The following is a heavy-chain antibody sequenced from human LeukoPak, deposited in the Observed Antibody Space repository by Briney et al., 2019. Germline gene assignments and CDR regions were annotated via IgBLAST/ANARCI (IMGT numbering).Heavy chain of an antibody. V-gene: IGHV3-30*02. D-gene: IGHD2-15*01. Sequence: GGSLRLSCAASGFTFSSYGMHWVRQAPGKGLEWVAFIRYDGSNKYYADSVKGRFTISRDNSKNTLYLQMNSLRAEATAVYYSAKIVVVVAATLDDYWGQGTLVTVSS. CDR1: GFTFSSYG. CDR3: AKIVVVVAATLDDY. CDR2: IRYDGSNK. J-gene: IGHJ4*02.